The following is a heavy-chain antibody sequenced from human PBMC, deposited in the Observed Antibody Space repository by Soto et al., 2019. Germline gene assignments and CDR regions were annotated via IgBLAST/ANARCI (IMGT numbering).Heavy chain of an antibody. Sequence: QVQLVQSGAEVKKPGASVKVSCKASGYIFTTYAMHWVRQAPGQRPEWMGWINTANGNTKYSQKFQGRVTITRDTSARSAYMELSSLRSEDTAVYYCARALYYFGSDTYYLDYWGQGTLVTVSS. V-gene: IGHV1-3*04. J-gene: IGHJ4*02. CDR2: INTANGNT. CDR3: ARALYYFGSDTYYLDY. CDR1: GYIFTTYA. D-gene: IGHD3-10*01.